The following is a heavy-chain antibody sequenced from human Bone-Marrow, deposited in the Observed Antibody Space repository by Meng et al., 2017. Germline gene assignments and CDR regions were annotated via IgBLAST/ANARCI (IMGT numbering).Heavy chain of an antibody. J-gene: IGHJ4*02. D-gene: IGHD6-19*01. V-gene: IGHV3-30*04. CDR2: ISYDGSNK. CDR1: GFTFSSYA. Sequence: GGSLRLSCAASGFTFSSYAMHWVRQAPGKGLEWVAVISYDGSNKYYADSVKGRFTISRDNSKNTLYLQMNSLRAEDTAVYYCAKDLGRIAVAGTRYWGQGTLVTVSS. CDR3: AKDLGRIAVAGTRY.